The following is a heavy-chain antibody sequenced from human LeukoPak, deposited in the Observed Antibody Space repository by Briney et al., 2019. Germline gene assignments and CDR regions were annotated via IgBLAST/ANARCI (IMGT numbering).Heavy chain of an antibody. Sequence: PSQTLSLTCTVSGGSISSGNTYWGWFRQSPGKGLEWIASIYYTGSTYYNPSLKSRVTISVDTSKSQFSLQLSSVTAADTAVYYCARYYYGSDGPSDYWGQGTLVTVSS. V-gene: IGHV4-39*07. CDR2: IYYTGST. CDR3: ARYYYGSDGPSDY. J-gene: IGHJ4*02. CDR1: GGSISSGNTY. D-gene: IGHD3-10*01.